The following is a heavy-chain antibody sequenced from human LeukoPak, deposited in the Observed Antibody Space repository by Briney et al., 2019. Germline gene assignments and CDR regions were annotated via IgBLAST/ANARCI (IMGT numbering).Heavy chain of an antibody. CDR2: ISSSSSYI. D-gene: IGHD3-10*01. CDR1: GFTFSSYS. CDR3: ARDSGGFGELLGNYYYYGMDV. J-gene: IGHJ6*02. Sequence: GRSLRLSCAASGFTFSSYSMNWVRQAPGKGLEWVSSISSSSSYIYYADSVKGRFTISRDNAKNSLYLQMNSLRAEDTAVYYCARDSGGFGELLGNYYYYGMDVWGQGTTVTVSS. V-gene: IGHV3-21*01.